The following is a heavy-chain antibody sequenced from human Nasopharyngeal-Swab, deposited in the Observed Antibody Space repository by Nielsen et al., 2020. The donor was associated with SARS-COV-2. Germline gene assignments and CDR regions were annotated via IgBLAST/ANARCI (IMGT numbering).Heavy chain of an antibody. CDR1: GFTFSSYW. Sequence: GESLKISCAASGFTFSSYWMSWVRQAPGKGLEWVANIKQDGSEKYYVDSVKGRLTISRDNAKNSLYLQMNSLRAEDTAVYYCARQTSNPYYYYYYMDVWGKGTTVTVSS. CDR3: ARQTSNPYYYYYYMDV. J-gene: IGHJ6*03. CDR2: IKQDGSEK. D-gene: IGHD4-11*01. V-gene: IGHV3-7*01.